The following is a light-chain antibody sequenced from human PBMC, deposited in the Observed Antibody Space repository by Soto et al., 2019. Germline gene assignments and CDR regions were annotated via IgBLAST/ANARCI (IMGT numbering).Light chain of an antibody. CDR3: QHYGSSLSIT. CDR1: QSIGSSY. V-gene: IGKV3-20*01. CDR2: GAS. J-gene: IGKJ5*01. Sequence: EIVLTQSPGTLSLSPGERATLSCRASQSIGSSYLAWYQQKPGQAPRLLIYGASSRASGFPNRFSGSGSGTDFTLTISRLESEDFVVYYCQHYGSSLSITFGQGTRLEIK.